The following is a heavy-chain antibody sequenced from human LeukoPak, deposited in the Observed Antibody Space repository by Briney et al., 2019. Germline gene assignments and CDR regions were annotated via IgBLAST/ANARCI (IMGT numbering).Heavy chain of an antibody. CDR2: FHSDGITT. V-gene: IGHV3-74*01. CDR1: GFIFSNYW. CDR3: ARGRYYLDS. J-gene: IGHJ4*02. Sequence: GGSLRLSCAASGFIFSNYWMHWVRQAPGKGLVWVSHFHSDGITTNYADSVKGRFTISRDNAKNMLYLQMNSLRAEDTAVYYCARGRYYLDSWGQGTLVTVSS.